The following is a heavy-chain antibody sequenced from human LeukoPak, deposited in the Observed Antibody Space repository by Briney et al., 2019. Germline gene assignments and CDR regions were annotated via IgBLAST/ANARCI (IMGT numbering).Heavy chain of an antibody. J-gene: IGHJ4*02. CDR1: GYTFTSYG. CDR2: ISAYNGNT. D-gene: IGHD3-3*01. V-gene: IGHV1-18*01. CDR3: AKSSGYYYFDY. Sequence: ASVKVSCKASGYTFTSYGISWVRQAPGQGLEWMGWISAYNGNTNYAQKLQGRVTMTTDTSTSTAYMELRSLISEDTAVYYCAKSSGYYYFDYWGQGTLVAVSA.